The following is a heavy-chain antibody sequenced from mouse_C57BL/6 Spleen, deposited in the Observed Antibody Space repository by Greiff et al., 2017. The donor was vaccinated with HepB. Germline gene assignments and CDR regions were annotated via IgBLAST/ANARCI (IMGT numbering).Heavy chain of an antibody. J-gene: IGHJ4*01. V-gene: IGHV1-26*01. CDR3: ARRGKYVEYYAMDY. Sequence: VQLQQSGPELVKPGASVKISCKASGFTFTDYYMNWVKQSHGKSLEWIGDINPNNGGTSYNQKFKGKATLTVDKSSSTAYMELRSLTSEDSAVYYCARRGKYVEYYAMDYWGQGTSVTVSS. CDR1: GFTFTDYY. CDR2: INPNNGGT. D-gene: IGHD2-14*01.